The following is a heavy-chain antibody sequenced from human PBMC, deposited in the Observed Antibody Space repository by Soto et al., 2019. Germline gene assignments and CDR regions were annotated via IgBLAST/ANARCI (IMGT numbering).Heavy chain of an antibody. CDR3: ARLGYDFWSGSYFDY. CDR2: IYYSGST. CDR1: GGSVSSGSYY. Sequence: SETLSLTCTVSGGSVSSGSYYWSWIRQPPGKGLEWIGYIYYSGSTNYNPSLKSRVTISVDTSKNQFSLKLSSVTAADTAVYYCARLGYDFWSGSYFDYWGQGTLVTVSS. J-gene: IGHJ4*02. V-gene: IGHV4-61*01. D-gene: IGHD3-3*01.